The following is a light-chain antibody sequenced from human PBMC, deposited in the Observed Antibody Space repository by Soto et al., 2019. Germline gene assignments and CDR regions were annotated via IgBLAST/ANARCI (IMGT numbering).Light chain of an antibody. CDR1: QSVSSR. CDR3: QQCGSSPWT. CDR2: GAS. J-gene: IGKJ1*01. Sequence: EIVLTQSPGTLSLSPGERATLSCRASQSVSSRLAWYQQRPGQAPRLLISGASSRATGIPDRFSGGGSGTDFTLTISRLEPEDFAVYYCQQCGSSPWTFGQGTKVDIK. V-gene: IGKV3-20*01.